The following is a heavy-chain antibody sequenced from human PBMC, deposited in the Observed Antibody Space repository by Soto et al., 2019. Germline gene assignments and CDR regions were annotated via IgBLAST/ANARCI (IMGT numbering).Heavy chain of an antibody. CDR1: GFTFSSYS. D-gene: IGHD5-12*01. V-gene: IGHV3-21*01. Sequence: GGSLRLSCAASGFTFSSYSMNWVRQAPGKGLEWVSSISSSSSYIYYADSVKRRFTISRDNAKNSLYLQMNSLRAEDTAVYYCARSMVATIYYFDYWGQGTLVTVSS. CDR3: ARSMVATIYYFDY. J-gene: IGHJ4*02. CDR2: ISSSSSYI.